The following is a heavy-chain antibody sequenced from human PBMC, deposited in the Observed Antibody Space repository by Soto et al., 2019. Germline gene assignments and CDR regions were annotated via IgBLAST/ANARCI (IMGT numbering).Heavy chain of an antibody. CDR3: AAWKTMIVVDNWLDP. J-gene: IGHJ5*02. CDR2: IVVGSGNT. V-gene: IGHV1-58*01. CDR1: GFTFTSSA. D-gene: IGHD3-22*01. Sequence: SVKVSCNASGFTFTSSAVQWVRQARGQRLEWIGWIVVGSGNTNYAQKFQERVTITRDMSTSTAYMELSSLRSEDTAVYYCAAWKTMIVVDNWLDPWGQGTLVTVSS.